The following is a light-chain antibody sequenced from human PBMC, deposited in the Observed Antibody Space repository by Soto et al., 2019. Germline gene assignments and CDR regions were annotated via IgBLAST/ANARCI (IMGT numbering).Light chain of an antibody. CDR3: CSYAGSSTPVV. V-gene: IGLV2-23*01. CDR2: EGS. Sequence: ALTQPASVSGSPGQSITISCTGTSSDVGSYNLVSWYQQHPGKAPKLMIYEGSKRPSGVSTRFSGSKSGNTASLTISGLQAEDEADYYCCSYAGSSTPVVFGGGTQLTVL. J-gene: IGLJ2*01. CDR1: SSDVGSYNL.